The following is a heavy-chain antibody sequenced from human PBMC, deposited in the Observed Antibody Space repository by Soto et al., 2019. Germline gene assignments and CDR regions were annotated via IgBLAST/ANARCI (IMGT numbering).Heavy chain of an antibody. CDR1: GYTFTNYG. CDR3: AKTPVLLLFGAWLDP. J-gene: IGHJ5*02. V-gene: IGHV1-18*01. D-gene: IGHD3-16*01. Sequence: QIQLVQSGAEVRKPGASVKISCEASGYTFTNYGIGWVRQAPGEGLEWMGWISADNGDTNYAQKFLGRVTMTTDTSTSTAYMELRSLRSDDTAVYYCAKTPVLLLFGAWLDPWGQGTLVTVSS. CDR2: ISADNGDT.